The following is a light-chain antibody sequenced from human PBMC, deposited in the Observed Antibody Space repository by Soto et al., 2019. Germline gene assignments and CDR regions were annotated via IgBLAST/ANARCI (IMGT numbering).Light chain of an antibody. CDR1: ENVRTF. CDR2: GAS. CDR3: QQYGSSPPWT. Sequence: EVVLTQSPATLSLSPGERATLPCRASENVRTFVDWYQQKPGQAPRLLIFGASTRATGTPARFSGSGSGTDFTLTISRLEPEDFAVYYCQQYGSSPPWTFGQGTKV. J-gene: IGKJ1*01. V-gene: IGKV3-20*01.